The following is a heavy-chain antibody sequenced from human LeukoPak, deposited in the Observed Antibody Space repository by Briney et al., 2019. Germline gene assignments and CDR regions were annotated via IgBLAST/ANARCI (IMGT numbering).Heavy chain of an antibody. CDR2: INPNSGGT. Sequence: ASVKVSCKASGYTFTSYGISWVRQAPGQGLEWMGWINPNSGGTNYAQKFQGRVTMTRDTSISTAYMELSRLRSDDTAVYYCARAIRGYCSSTSCYGFDYWGQGTLVTVSS. D-gene: IGHD2-2*01. CDR1: GYTFTSYG. V-gene: IGHV1-2*02. J-gene: IGHJ4*02. CDR3: ARAIRGYCSSTSCYGFDY.